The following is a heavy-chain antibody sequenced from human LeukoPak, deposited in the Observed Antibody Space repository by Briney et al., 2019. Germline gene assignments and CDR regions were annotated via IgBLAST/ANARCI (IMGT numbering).Heavy chain of an antibody. J-gene: IGHJ4*02. CDR3: ARVVDTAMVSPRIIGY. CDR1: GYTFTGYY. Sequence: ASVKVSCKASGYTFTGYYMHWVRQAPGQGLEWMGWINPNSGGTNYAQKFQGRVTMTRDTSISTAYMELSRLRSDDTAVYYCARVVDTAMVSPRIIGYWGQGTLVTVSS. D-gene: IGHD5-18*01. CDR2: INPNSGGT. V-gene: IGHV1-2*02.